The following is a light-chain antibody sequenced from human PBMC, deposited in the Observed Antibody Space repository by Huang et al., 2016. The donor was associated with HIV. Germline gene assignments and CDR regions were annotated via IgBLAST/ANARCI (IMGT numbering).Light chain of an antibody. CDR2: GAS. CDR1: QTISNNY. CDR3: QQYGSSVLT. Sequence: EIVLMQSPGTLSLSPGERATLSCTASQTISNNYLAWYQQRPGQAPKLLISGASTRASGIPDRFSGGGSGTDFTLTIRRLEPEDFVVYYCQQYGSSVLTFGGGTKVQIK. J-gene: IGKJ4*01. V-gene: IGKV3-20*01.